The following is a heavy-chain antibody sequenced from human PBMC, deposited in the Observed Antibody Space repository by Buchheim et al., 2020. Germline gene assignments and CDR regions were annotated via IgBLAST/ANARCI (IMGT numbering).Heavy chain of an antibody. Sequence: QVQLVQSGAEVKKPGASVKVSCKASGYTFSNYYMHWVRQAPGQGLEWMGIINPSGGSTTYAQKFQGRVTMTRDTSTTTVYMELSSLRSEDTAVYYCARAPITMVRDINWFDPWGQGTL. J-gene: IGHJ5*02. CDR3: ARAPITMVRDINWFDP. V-gene: IGHV1-46*01. CDR1: GYTFSNYY. D-gene: IGHD3-10*01. CDR2: INPSGGST.